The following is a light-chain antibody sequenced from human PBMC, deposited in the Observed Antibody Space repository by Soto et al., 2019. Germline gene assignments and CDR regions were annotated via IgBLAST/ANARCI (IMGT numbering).Light chain of an antibody. CDR3: QQSDRTPYT. CDR1: QSSSNY. V-gene: IGKV1-39*01. J-gene: IGKJ2*01. CDR2: AAS. Sequence: DIQMTQSPSSLSASVGDRVTITCRASQSSSNYLNWYQQKPGKAPKLLIYAASSLQSGVPSRFSGSGSGTDFTLTISSLQPEDFATYYCQQSDRTPYTFGQGTKLEIK.